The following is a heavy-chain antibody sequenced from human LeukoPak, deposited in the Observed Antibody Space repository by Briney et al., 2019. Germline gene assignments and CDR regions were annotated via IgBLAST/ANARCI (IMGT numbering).Heavy chain of an antibody. Sequence: PGGSLRLSCAASGFTFSSYEMNWVRQAPEKGLEWVGRIKRETDGGTTDYAAPVKGRFTISRDDSKNTLYLQMNNLQTEDTAVYYCTTRTDSSGILGYWGQGTLVTVSS. J-gene: IGHJ4*02. CDR2: IKRETDGGTT. CDR1: GFTFSSYE. D-gene: IGHD4-23*01. CDR3: TTRTDSSGILGY. V-gene: IGHV3-15*01.